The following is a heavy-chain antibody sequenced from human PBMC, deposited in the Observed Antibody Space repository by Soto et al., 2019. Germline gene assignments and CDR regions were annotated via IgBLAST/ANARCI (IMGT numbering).Heavy chain of an antibody. D-gene: IGHD3-22*01. CDR3: ARAYYYDSSGYYYYYYGMDV. CDR1: GGSISSGGYY. CDR2: IYYSGST. V-gene: IGHV4-61*08. J-gene: IGHJ6*02. Sequence: SETLSLTCTVSGGSISSGGYYWSWIRQHPGKGLEWIGYIYYSGSTNYNPSLKSRVTISVDTSKNQFSLRLSSVTAADTAVYYCARAYYYDSSGYYYYYYGMDVWGQGTTVTVSS.